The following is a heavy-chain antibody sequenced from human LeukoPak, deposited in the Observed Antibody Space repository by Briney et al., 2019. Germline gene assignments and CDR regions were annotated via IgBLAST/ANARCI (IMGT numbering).Heavy chain of an antibody. CDR1: GFTVSSNY. D-gene: IGHD3-10*01. Sequence: GGSLRLSCAASGFTVSSNYMSWVRQAPGKGLEWVSIIYTGDNTFYADSVKGRFTISRDYSKNTLYLQMNSLRAEDTAVYYCARDMVRAPGAFDIWGQGTMVTVSS. J-gene: IGHJ3*02. CDR2: IYTGDNT. CDR3: ARDMVRAPGAFDI. V-gene: IGHV3-66*01.